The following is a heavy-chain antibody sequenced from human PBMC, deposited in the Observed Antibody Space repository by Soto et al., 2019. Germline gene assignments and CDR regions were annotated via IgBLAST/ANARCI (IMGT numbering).Heavy chain of an antibody. J-gene: IGHJ4*02. CDR3: ARGGLGHYYFDY. V-gene: IGHV3-74*01. CDR2: MKYDGSTT. Sequence: GGSLRLSCAASGFTFSSYLMHWVRQAPGKGLVWVSRMKYDGSTTNYADSVKGRFTISRDNDKNTLYLQMNSLRVEDTAVYYCARGGLGHYYFDYWGQGTLVTVSS. D-gene: IGHD2-21*02. CDR1: GFTFSSYL.